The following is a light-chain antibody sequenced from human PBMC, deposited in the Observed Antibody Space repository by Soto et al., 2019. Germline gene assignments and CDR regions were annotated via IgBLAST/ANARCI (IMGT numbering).Light chain of an antibody. J-gene: IGKJ3*01. CDR1: QSVSSSY. Sequence: EIVLTQSPGTLSLSPGERATLSCRASQSVSSSYLAWYQQKPGQAPRLLIYDASRRATGIPDRFSGSGSGTDFTLTISRLEPEDSAVYYCQQYGSSPGLLTFGPGTKVDIK. V-gene: IGKV3-20*01. CDR3: QQYGSSPGLLT. CDR2: DAS.